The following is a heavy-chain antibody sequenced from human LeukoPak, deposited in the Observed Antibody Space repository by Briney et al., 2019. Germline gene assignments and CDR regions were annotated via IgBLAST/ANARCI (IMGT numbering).Heavy chain of an antibody. Sequence: GGSLRLSCAASGFTFSSYAMSWVRQAPGEGLEWVSGISGSGGRTHYADSVKGRFTISRDNSKNTLYLQMNSLRAEDTAVYYCARDKGDDFWSGYYFFDYWGQGTLVTVSS. CDR3: ARDKGDDFWSGYYFFDY. CDR2: ISGSGGRT. CDR1: GFTFSSYA. V-gene: IGHV3-23*01. D-gene: IGHD3-3*01. J-gene: IGHJ4*02.